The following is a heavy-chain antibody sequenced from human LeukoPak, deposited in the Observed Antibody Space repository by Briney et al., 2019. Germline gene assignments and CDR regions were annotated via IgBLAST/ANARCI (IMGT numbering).Heavy chain of an antibody. J-gene: IGHJ4*02. CDR2: ISGSGGST. Sequence: GGSLRLSCAASGFTFSSYAMSWVRQAPGKGLEWVSAISGSGGSTYYADSVKGRFTISRDNSKNTLYLQMNSLRAEDTAVYCCAKDSPRDQPTPAMVIDYWGQGTLVTVSS. CDR1: GFTFSSYA. V-gene: IGHV3-23*01. CDR3: AKDSPRDQPTPAMVIDY. D-gene: IGHD5-18*01.